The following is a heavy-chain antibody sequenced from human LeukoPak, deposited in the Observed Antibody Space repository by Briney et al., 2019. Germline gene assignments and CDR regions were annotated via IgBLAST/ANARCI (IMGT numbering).Heavy chain of an antibody. J-gene: IGHJ4*02. V-gene: IGHV1-8*01. D-gene: IGHD5-24*01. CDR1: GYTFTSYD. CDR3: ARGQFRWLQFVY. Sequence: ASVKVSCKASGYTFTSYDINWVRQATGQGLEWMGWMNPNSGNTGYAQKFQGRVIMTRDTSISTAYMELSRLRSDDTAVYYCARGQFRWLQFVYWGQGTLVTVSS. CDR2: MNPNSGNT.